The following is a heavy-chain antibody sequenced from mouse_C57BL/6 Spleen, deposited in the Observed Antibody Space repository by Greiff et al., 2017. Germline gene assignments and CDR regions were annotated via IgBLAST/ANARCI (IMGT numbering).Heavy chain of an antibody. CDR3: ARREDYYGSSPWYFDV. J-gene: IGHJ1*03. V-gene: IGHV1-59*01. CDR1: GYTFTSYW. CDR2: IDPSDSYT. D-gene: IGHD1-1*01. Sequence: QVQLQQPGAELVRPGTSVKLSCKASGYTFTSYWMHWVKQRPGQGLEWIGVIDPSDSYTNYNQKFKGKATLTVDTSSSTAYMQLSSLTSEDAAVYYCARREDYYGSSPWYFDVWGTGTTVTVSS.